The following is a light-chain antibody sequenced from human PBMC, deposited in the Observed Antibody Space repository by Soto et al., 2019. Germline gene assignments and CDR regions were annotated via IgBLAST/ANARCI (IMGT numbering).Light chain of an antibody. V-gene: IGKV1-5*01. CDR1: QGVSGW. J-gene: IGKJ4*01. CDR3: QQTRSYPST. CDR2: EAS. Sequence: DIQMAQSPSTLSASVGDTVTVTCRASQGVSGWLAWYQQKPGEAPKLLIYEASILQRGVPSRFSGSNSGTDFTLTISSLQAEDFATYYCQQTRSYPSTFGGGTKVDI.